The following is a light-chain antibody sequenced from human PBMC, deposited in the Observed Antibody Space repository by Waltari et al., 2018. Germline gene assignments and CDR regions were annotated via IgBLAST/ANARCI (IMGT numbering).Light chain of an antibody. Sequence: CRARQSDSRYLAWNQQRPGQARRLLIYAASARATGIPDRFSGSGYGTDVTRTISRLEPEDFAVYYCQNHGRLRAMFGQGRKVEIK. CDR1: QSDSRY. CDR3: QNHGRLRAM. J-gene: IGKJ1*01. CDR2: AAS. V-gene: IGKV3-11*01.